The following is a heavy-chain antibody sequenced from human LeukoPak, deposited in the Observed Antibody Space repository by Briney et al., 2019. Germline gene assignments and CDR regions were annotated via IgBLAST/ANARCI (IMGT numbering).Heavy chain of an antibody. Sequence: SEILSLTCTVSGGSISSYYWSWIRQPPGKGLEWIGYIYYSGSTNYNPSLKSRVTKSVDTSKNQFSLKLSSVTAADTAVYYCARDPPGDYWGQGTLVTVSS. V-gene: IGHV4-59*01. D-gene: IGHD3-10*01. CDR2: IYYSGST. J-gene: IGHJ4*02. CDR1: GGSISSYY. CDR3: ARDPPGDY.